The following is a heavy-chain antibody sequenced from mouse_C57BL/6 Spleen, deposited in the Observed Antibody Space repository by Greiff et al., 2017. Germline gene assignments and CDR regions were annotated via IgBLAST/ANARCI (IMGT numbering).Heavy chain of an antibody. V-gene: IGHV1-80*01. J-gene: IGHJ4*01. Sequence: VQLQESGAELVKPGASVKISCKASGYAFSSYWMNWVKQRPGKGLEWIGKIYPGDGDTNYNGKFKGKATLTADKSSSTAYMQLSRLTSEDSAVYCCARGYSNYLYAMDYWGQGTSVTVSS. CDR3: ARGYSNYLYAMDY. CDR2: IYPGDGDT. D-gene: IGHD2-5*01. CDR1: GYAFSSYW.